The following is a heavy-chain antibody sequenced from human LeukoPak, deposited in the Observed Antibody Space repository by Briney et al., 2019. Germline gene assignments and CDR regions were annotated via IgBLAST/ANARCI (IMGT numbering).Heavy chain of an antibody. V-gene: IGHV4-30-2*01. Sequence: SETLSLTCAVSGGSISSGAYSWSWIRQPPGKGLEWIGYIYHSESTYYNPSLKSRATISVDRSKNQFSLKVSSVTAADTAVYYCAILLYASGNYYFDGWGQGTLVTVSS. CDR2: IYHSEST. CDR3: AILLYASGNYYFDG. J-gene: IGHJ4*02. D-gene: IGHD3-10*01. CDR1: GGSISSGAYS.